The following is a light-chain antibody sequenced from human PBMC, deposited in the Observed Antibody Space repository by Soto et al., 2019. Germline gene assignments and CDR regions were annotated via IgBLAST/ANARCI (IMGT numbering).Light chain of an antibody. J-gene: IGKJ1*01. CDR1: QSVRSNY. V-gene: IGKV3-20*01. Sequence: ILLPQSPGNRYLSPGEGATLSCRASQSVRSNYLAWYPRKPGQAPRLLIYGASSRATGIPDRLSGSGSGTDFTLTIRRLEPEDFAVYYCQPYGSSGTFGQGSKVDIK. CDR3: QPYGSSGT. CDR2: GAS.